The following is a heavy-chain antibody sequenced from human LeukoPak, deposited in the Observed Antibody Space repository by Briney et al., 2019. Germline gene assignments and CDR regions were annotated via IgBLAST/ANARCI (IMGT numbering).Heavy chain of an antibody. Sequence: SVKVSCKASGYTFTSYGISWVRQAPGQGLEWMGGIIPIFATTTYAQKFQGRVTLTADESTGTAYMDLYSLRSEDTAVYYCARGLPGVMGAPLYLDNWGQGTLVTVSS. CDR1: GYTFTSYG. D-gene: IGHD1-26*01. CDR2: IIPIFATT. J-gene: IGHJ4*02. CDR3: ARGLPGVMGAPLYLDN. V-gene: IGHV1-69*13.